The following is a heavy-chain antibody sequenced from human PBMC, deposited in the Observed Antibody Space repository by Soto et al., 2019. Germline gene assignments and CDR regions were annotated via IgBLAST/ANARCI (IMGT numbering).Heavy chain of an antibody. J-gene: IGHJ4*02. CDR3: AKDAGGAGWYYFDY. CDR2: ISYDGSNK. D-gene: IGHD6-19*01. V-gene: IGHV3-30*18. Sequence: QVQLVESGGGVVQPGRSLRLSCAASGFTFRNYGMHWVRQAPGKGLEWVAVISYDGSNKYYADSVKGRFTISRDNSKNTLYLQMNNLRAEDTAVYYCAKDAGGAGWYYFDYWGQGTLVTVSS. CDR1: GFTFRNYG.